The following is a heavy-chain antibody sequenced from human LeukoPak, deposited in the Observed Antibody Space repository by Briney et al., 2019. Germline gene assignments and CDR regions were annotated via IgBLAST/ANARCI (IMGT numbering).Heavy chain of an antibody. Sequence: SQTLSLTCAISGDSVSSYSVAWNWIRQSPSRGLEWLGRTYYRSKWYNDYAVSVESRININTDTYNNQFSLHLTSVTPEDTAVHYCARASSSWDYFDYWGQGPLVTVSS. CDR2: TYYRSKWYN. V-gene: IGHV6-1*01. CDR3: ARASSSWDYFDY. CDR1: GDSVSSYSVA. D-gene: IGHD6-13*01. J-gene: IGHJ4*02.